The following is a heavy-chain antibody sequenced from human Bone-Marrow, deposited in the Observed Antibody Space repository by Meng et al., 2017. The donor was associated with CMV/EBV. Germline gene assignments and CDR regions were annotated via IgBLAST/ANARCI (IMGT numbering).Heavy chain of an antibody. J-gene: IGHJ4*02. CDR1: GFTFSSYG. CDR3: ARDGDSSSWSDDFDY. Sequence: GESLKISCSASGFTFSSYGMHWVRQAPGKGLEWVAVIWYDGSNKYYADSVKGRFTISRDNAKNSLYLQMNTLRAEDTAVYYCARDGDSSSWSDDFDYWGQGTLVTVSS. D-gene: IGHD6-13*01. V-gene: IGHV3-33*01. CDR2: IWYDGSNK.